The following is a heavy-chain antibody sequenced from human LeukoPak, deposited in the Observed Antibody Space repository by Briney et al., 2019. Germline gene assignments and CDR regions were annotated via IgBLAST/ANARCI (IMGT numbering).Heavy chain of an antibody. D-gene: IGHD6-19*01. V-gene: IGHV3-23*01. Sequence: GGSLRLSCEASGFTFNTYAIYWVRQAPGKGLEWVSGICGSGGCTYYADSVKGRFTISRDNSKNTVYLQMNSLTADDTAVYYCAKTTVGYSSGRYPGWPADCWGQGTLVTVSS. J-gene: IGHJ4*02. CDR1: GFTFNTYA. CDR3: AKTTVGYSSGRYPGWPADC. CDR2: ICGSGGCT.